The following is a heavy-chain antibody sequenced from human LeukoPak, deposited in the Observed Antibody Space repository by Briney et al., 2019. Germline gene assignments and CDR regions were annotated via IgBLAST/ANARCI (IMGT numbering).Heavy chain of an antibody. Sequence: SETLSLTCTVSGGSISNCYWSWIRQPAGKGLEWIGRIQASGTTKYNSSLESRVTMSVDTSKNQFSLKVTSVTAADTAVYYCARRFPGGYGDYFDYWGQGILVTVSS. D-gene: IGHD4-17*01. CDR3: ARRFPGGYGDYFDY. CDR1: GGSISNCY. CDR2: IQASGTT. V-gene: IGHV4-4*07. J-gene: IGHJ4*02.